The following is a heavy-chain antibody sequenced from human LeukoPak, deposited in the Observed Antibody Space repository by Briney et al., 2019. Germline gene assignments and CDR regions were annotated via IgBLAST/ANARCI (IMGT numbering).Heavy chain of an antibody. J-gene: IGHJ6*02. V-gene: IGHV1-18*01. D-gene: IGHD3-3*01. CDR1: GGTFSSYA. CDR3: ARDQSPYYDFWSGYYFRAAHGMDV. Sequence: AASVKVSCKASGGTFSSYAISWVRQAPGQGLEWMGWISAYNGNTNYAQKLQGRVTMTTDTSTSTAYMELRSLRSDDTAVYYCARDQSPYYDFWSGYYFRAAHGMDVWGQGTTVTVSS. CDR2: ISAYNGNT.